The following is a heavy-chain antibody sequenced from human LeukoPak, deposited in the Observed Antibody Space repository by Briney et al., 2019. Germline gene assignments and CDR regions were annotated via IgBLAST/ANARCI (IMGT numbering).Heavy chain of an antibody. D-gene: IGHD6-19*01. Sequence: PSETLSLTCTVSGYSISTGYYWDWIRQPPGKGLEWIGTFYHGGSTYYNPSLKSRVTISVDTSKNQFSLNLTSVTAADTAVYYCARSWWEWLPRHFDYWGQGALVTVSS. CDR1: GYSISTGYY. CDR2: FYHGGST. V-gene: IGHV4-38-2*02. J-gene: IGHJ4*02. CDR3: ARSWWEWLPRHFDY.